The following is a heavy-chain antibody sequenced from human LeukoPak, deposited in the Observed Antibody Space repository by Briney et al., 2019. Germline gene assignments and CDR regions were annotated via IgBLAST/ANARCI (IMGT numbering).Heavy chain of an antibody. D-gene: IGHD6-19*01. CDR1: GGSISSGSYY. V-gene: IGHV4-61*02. CDR3: ARGAVAGFYYYYYYMDV. J-gene: IGHJ6*03. Sequence: SETLSLTCTVSGGSISSGSYYWSWIRQPAGKGLEWIGRIYTSGSTNYNPSLKSRVTISVDTSKNQFSLKLSSVTAADTAVYYCARGAVAGFYYYYYYMDVWGKGTTVTVSS. CDR2: IYTSGST.